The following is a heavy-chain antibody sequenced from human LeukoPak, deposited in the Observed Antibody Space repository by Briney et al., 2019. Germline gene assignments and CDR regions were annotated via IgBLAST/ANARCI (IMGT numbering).Heavy chain of an antibody. CDR2: ISSSRSSI. Sequence: PGGSLRLSCAASGFRFSLYSMNWVRQAPGKGLEWVSYISSSRSSISYADSVKGRFTISRDNANNSLYLQMNSLRAEDTAVYYCARVVRHAREDYWGQGTLVTVSS. D-gene: IGHD2-8*01. CDR1: GFRFSLYS. J-gene: IGHJ4*02. CDR3: ARVVRHAREDY. V-gene: IGHV3-48*04.